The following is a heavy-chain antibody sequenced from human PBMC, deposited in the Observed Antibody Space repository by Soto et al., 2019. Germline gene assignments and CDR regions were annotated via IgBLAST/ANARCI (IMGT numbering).Heavy chain of an antibody. J-gene: IGHJ5*02. V-gene: IGHV1-69*13. D-gene: IGHD4-17*01. CDR2: IIPIFGTA. CDR3: AGYGDYAINWFDP. Sequence: SVKVSCKASGGTFSSYAISWVRQAPGQGLEWMGGIIPIFGTANYAQKFQGRVTITADESTSTAYMELSSLRSEDTTVYYCAGYGDYAINWFDPWGQGTLVTVSS. CDR1: GGTFSSYA.